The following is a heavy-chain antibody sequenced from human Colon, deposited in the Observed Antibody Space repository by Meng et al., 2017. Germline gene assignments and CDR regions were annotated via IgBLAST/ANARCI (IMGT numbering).Heavy chain of an antibody. CDR3: ARPENPLAVTPAFDI. CDR1: GYTFSNYN. Sequence: ASVKVSCKASGYTFSNYNIYWVRQAPGQGLEWMGVINPSVGSTKYAQKFQDRVTMTTDTSTSTVYMELTSLRSDDTAVFFCARPENPLAVTPAFDIWAQGTMVTVSS. J-gene: IGHJ3*02. D-gene: IGHD6-19*01. CDR2: INPSVGST. V-gene: IGHV1-46*01.